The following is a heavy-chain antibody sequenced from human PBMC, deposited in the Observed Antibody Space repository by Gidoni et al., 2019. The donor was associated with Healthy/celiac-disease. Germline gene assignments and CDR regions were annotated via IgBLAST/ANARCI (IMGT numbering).Heavy chain of an antibody. CDR2: ISSSSSYI. J-gene: IGHJ4*02. CDR3: ARDFYYYDSSGYYDY. D-gene: IGHD3-22*01. CDR1: GFTSSSYS. Sequence: EVQLVESGGGLVKPGGSLRLSCAASGFTSSSYSMNWVRQAPGKGLEWVSSISSSSSYIYYADSVKGRFTISRDNAKNSLYLQMNSLRAEDTAVYYCARDFYYYDSSGYYDYWGQGTLVTVSS. V-gene: IGHV3-21*01.